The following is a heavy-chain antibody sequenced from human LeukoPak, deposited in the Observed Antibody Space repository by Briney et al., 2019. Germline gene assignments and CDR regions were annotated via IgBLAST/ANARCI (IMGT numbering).Heavy chain of an antibody. CDR1: GFTFGAYA. J-gene: IGHJ5*02. Sequence: GGSLRLSCTGSGFTFGAYAVSWFRQAPGKGLDWVGLIGNKTSGATTIFAASVKGRFSISRDDSKGIVHLQMNSLRIEDTAVYYCTRDHSYCHSAGYIYPRWFDPWGQGTRVTVSS. D-gene: IGHD1-1*01. CDR2: IGNKTSGATT. V-gene: IGHV3-49*03. CDR3: TRDHSYCHSAGYIYPRWFDP.